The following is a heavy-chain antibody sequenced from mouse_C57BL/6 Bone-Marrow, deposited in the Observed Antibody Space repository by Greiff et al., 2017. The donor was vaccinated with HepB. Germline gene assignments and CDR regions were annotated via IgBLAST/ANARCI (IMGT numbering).Heavy chain of an antibody. CDR2: IRLKSDNYAT. Sequence: EVKVEESGGGLVQPGGSMKLSCVASGFTFSNYWMNWVRQSPEKGLEWVAQIRLKSDNYATHYAESVKGRFTISRDDSKSSVYLQMNNLRAEDTGIYYCTGGYYGRFAYWGQGTLVTVSA. V-gene: IGHV6-3*01. J-gene: IGHJ3*01. CDR1: GFTFSNYW. D-gene: IGHD1-1*01. CDR3: TGGYYGRFAY.